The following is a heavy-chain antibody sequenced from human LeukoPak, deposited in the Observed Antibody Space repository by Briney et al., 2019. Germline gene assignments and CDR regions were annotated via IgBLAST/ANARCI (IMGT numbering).Heavy chain of an antibody. D-gene: IGHD6-13*01. Sequence: GGSLRLSCAASGFTFSSYAMSWVRLAPGKGLEWVSAISGSGGSTYYADSVKGRLTISRDNSKNTLYLQMNSLRAEDTAVYYCAKLPSSSWYYWGQGTLVTVSS. CDR2: ISGSGGST. CDR1: GFTFSSYA. CDR3: AKLPSSSWYY. V-gene: IGHV3-23*01. J-gene: IGHJ4*02.